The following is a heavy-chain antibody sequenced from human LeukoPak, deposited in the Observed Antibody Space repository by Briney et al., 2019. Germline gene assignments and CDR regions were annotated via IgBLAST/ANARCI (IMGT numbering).Heavy chain of an antibody. D-gene: IGHD2-15*01. V-gene: IGHV3-30*18. Sequence: PGRSLRLSCAASGFTFSNYGMHWVRQAPGKGLEWVAVISYDGGNKYYADSVKGRFTISRDSSKNTLYLQMNSLRAEDTAVYYCAKEGCSGGSCLAYYFDYCGQGTLVTVSS. CDR3: AKEGCSGGSCLAYYFDY. CDR1: GFTFSNYG. CDR2: ISYDGGNK. J-gene: IGHJ4*02.